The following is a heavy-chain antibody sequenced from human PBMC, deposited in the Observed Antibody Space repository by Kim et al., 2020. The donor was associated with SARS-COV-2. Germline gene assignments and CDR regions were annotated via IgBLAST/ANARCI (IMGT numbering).Heavy chain of an antibody. J-gene: IGHJ6*02. Sequence: GGSLRLSCAASGFSFSNYNMNWVRQAPGKGLEWVSSISGGSTYIYYGDSVKGRFTISRDNAKNSLFLQMNTLRAEDTAVYYCARDLGIAPADTPREVYYFAMNVWGQGTAVTVSS. D-gene: IGHD6-13*01. CDR3: ARDLGIAPADTPREVYYFAMNV. CDR2: ISGGSTYI. CDR1: GFSFSNYN. V-gene: IGHV3-21*01.